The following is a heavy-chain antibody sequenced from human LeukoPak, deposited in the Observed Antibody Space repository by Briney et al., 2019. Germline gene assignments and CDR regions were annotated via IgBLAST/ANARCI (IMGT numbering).Heavy chain of an antibody. D-gene: IGHD2-21*02. CDR2: IYYSGST. J-gene: IGHJ3*02. V-gene: IGHV4-39*07. Sequence: PSETLSLTCTVSGGSISSSSYYWGWIRQPPGKGLEWIGSIYYSGSTYYNPSLKSRVTISVDTSKNQFSLKLSSVTAADTAVYYCARDAPAYCGGDCYFAFDIWGQGTMVTVSS. CDR1: GGSISSSSYY. CDR3: ARDAPAYCGGDCYFAFDI.